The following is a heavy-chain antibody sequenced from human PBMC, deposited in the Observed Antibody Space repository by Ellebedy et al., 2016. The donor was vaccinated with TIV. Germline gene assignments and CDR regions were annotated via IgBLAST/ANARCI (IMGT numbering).Heavy chain of an antibody. D-gene: IGHD3-10*01. CDR1: GGSISSYY. CDR3: AFSRSGRVFDY. CDR2: IYYSWST. Sequence: MPSETLSLTCTVSGGSISSYYWSWIRQPPGKGLEWIGYIYYSWSTNYNPSLKSRVTISVDTSKNQFSLKLSSVTAADTAVYYCAFSRSGRVFDYWGQGTLVTVSS. J-gene: IGHJ4*02. V-gene: IGHV4-59*08.